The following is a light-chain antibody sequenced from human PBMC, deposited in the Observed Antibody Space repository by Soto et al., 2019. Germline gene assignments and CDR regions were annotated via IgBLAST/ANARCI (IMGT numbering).Light chain of an antibody. V-gene: IGLV1-44*01. Sequence: QSVLTQPPSASGTPGQRVTISCSGSSSNIGSNTVNWYQQLPGTAPRLLIYVSRNRPSGVPDRFSGSKSGTSASLAITGLQTDDEADYYCQSYDSSLRLAVFGGGTKVTVL. J-gene: IGLJ3*02. CDR2: VSR. CDR3: QSYDSSLRLAV. CDR1: SSNIGSNT.